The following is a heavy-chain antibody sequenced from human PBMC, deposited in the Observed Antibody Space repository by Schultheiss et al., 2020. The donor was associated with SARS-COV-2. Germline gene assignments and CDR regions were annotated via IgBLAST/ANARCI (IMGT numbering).Heavy chain of an antibody. CDR2: IWYDGSNK. J-gene: IGHJ4*02. V-gene: IGHV3-33*01. CDR3: ARALEWLFDY. Sequence: GGSLRLSCAASGFTFSSYGMHWVRQAPGKGLELVAVIWYDGSNKYYADSVKGRFTISRDNSKNTLYRQMNSLRAEDTAVYYCARALEWLFDYWGQGTLVTVSS. D-gene: IGHD3-3*01. CDR1: GFTFSSYG.